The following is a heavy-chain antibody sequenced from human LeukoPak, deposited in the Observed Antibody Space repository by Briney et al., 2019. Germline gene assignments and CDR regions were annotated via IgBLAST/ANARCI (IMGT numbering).Heavy chain of an antibody. D-gene: IGHD3-10*01. CDR3: ARPFSSGRNDAFDI. Sequence: GGSLRLSCAASGFTFSSYGMHSVRQAPGKGLEWVAVIWYDGSNKYYADSVKGRFTISRDNSKNTLYLQMNSMRAEDKAVYYCARPFSSGRNDAFDISGQGTMVSVSS. V-gene: IGHV3-33*01. J-gene: IGHJ3*02. CDR1: GFTFSSYG. CDR2: IWYDGSNK.